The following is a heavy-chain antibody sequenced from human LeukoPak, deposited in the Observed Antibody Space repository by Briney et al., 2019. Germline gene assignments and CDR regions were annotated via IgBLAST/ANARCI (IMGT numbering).Heavy chain of an antibody. D-gene: IGHD2/OR15-2a*01. J-gene: IGHJ4*02. CDR3: ARVHSGATTLRFLDY. Sequence: GESLKISCKGSGSSFTSYWIGWVRQMPGKGLEWMGLIYPEDSDTRYSPSFQGLVTISADKSISTAYLQWSSLKASDTATYYCARVHSGATTLRFLDYWGQGTLVTVSS. CDR2: IYPEDSDT. CDR1: GSSFTSYW. V-gene: IGHV5-51*01.